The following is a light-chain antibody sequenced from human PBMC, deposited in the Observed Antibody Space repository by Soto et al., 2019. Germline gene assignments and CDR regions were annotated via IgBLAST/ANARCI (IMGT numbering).Light chain of an antibody. V-gene: IGKV1-5*01. J-gene: IGKJ1*01. CDR1: QSISSW. CDR3: QQSYSTPQT. CDR2: DAS. Sequence: DIQMTQSPSTLSASVGDRATITCRASQSISSWLAWYQQNPGKAPKLLIYDASSLESGVPSRFSGSGSGTDFTLTISSLQPEDFATYYCQQSYSTPQTFGQGTKVDIK.